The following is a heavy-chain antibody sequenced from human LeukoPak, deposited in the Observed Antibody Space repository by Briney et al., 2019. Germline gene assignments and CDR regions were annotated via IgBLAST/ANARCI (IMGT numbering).Heavy chain of an antibody. CDR1: GFTFSSYG. J-gene: IGHJ4*02. V-gene: IGHV3-30*02. CDR2: IRYDGSNK. D-gene: IGHD6-19*01. Sequence: GGSLRLSCAASGFTFSSYGMHWVRQAPGKGLEWVAFIRYDGSNKYYADSVKGRFTISRDNSKNTLYLQINSLRAEDTAVYYCAKDLFDVVSGSGWSWGQGTLVTVSS. CDR3: AKDLFDVVSGSGWS.